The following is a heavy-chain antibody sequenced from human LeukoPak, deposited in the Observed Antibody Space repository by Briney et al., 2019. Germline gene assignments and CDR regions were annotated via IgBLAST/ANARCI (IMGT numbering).Heavy chain of an antibody. CDR3: ARRGLVVVPL. V-gene: IGHV4-39*01. J-gene: IGHJ4*02. CDR2: IYYGGTT. D-gene: IGHD2-21*01. CDR1: GGSVGSSDSY. Sequence: SETLSLTCTVSGGSVGSSDSYWVWVRQPPGKGLEWVGRIYYGGTTHYNPYLKRRVIVSVDTSKNQFSLSLTSVTAADTAVYYCARRGLVVVPLWGQGTLVTVSS.